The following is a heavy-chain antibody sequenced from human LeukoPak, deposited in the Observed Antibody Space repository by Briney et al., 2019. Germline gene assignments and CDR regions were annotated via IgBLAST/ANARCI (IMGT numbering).Heavy chain of an antibody. Sequence: GASVKVSCKASGGTFSSYAISWVRQAPGQGVEWMGRIIPILGIANYAQKFEGRVTITADKSTSTAYMELSSVRSEDTAVYYCAGGEYSSSSHSCDYWGQGTLVTVYS. CDR1: GGTFSSYA. CDR3: AGGEYSSSSHSCDY. D-gene: IGHD6-6*01. J-gene: IGHJ4*02. V-gene: IGHV1-69*04. CDR2: IIPILGIA.